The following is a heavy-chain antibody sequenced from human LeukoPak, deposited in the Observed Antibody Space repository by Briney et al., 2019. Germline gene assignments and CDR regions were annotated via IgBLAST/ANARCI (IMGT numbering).Heavy chain of an antibody. CDR1: GYTFTDYC. V-gene: IGHV1-2*02. CDR3: ARGAGGVTFGKLSYFDY. Sequence: GASVKVSCKSSGYTFTDYCMHWVRQAPGQGLEWMGWINPNCGGTEYAQKFQGRVTLTRDTSITTAYMELRRLRSDDTAVYYCARGAGGVTFGKLSYFDYWGQGTLVTISS. J-gene: IGHJ4*02. CDR2: INPNCGGT. D-gene: IGHD3-10*01.